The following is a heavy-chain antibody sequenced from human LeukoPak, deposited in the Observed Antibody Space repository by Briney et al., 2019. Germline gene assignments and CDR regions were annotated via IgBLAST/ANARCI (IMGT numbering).Heavy chain of an antibody. Sequence: PSQTLSLTCTVSGGSISSGDYYWRWIRQPPGKGLEWVGYIYYSGSTYYNPSLKSRVTISVDTSKNQFSLKLSSVTAADTAVYYCARTLGYCSSTSCYPLYFDYWGQGTLVTVSS. J-gene: IGHJ4*02. V-gene: IGHV4-30-4*01. CDR1: GGSISSGDYY. CDR2: IYYSGST. CDR3: ARTLGYCSSTSCYPLYFDY. D-gene: IGHD2-2*01.